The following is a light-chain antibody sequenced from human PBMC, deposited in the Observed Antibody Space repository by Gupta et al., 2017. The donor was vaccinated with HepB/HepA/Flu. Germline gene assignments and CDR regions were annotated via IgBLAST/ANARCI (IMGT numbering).Light chain of an antibody. Sequence: EIQMTQSPFSLSSSVGDRVTITCQATHDIKTFLNWFQQKSGKAPRLLIYGASNLESGVPPRFSGSGSGTQFSLTITNLQPEDVASYVCQQYDHLPYTFGQGT. J-gene: IGKJ2*01. CDR1: HDIKTF. V-gene: IGKV1-33*01. CDR3: QQYDHLPYT. CDR2: GAS.